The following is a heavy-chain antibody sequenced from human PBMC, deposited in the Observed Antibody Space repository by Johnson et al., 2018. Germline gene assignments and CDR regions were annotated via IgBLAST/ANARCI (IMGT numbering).Heavy chain of an antibody. Sequence: QVQLVQSGGGVVQPGRSLRLSCAASGFTFSSYGMHWVRQAPGKGLEWVAVISYDGSNKYYADSVKGRFTISRDNSKNTLYLQMNSLRAEDTAVYYCAKPAQSRQYYYYGRDVWGQGTTVTVSS. CDR1: GFTFSSYG. CDR3: AKPAQSRQYYYYGRDV. V-gene: IGHV3-30*18. CDR2: ISYDGSNK. J-gene: IGHJ6*02.